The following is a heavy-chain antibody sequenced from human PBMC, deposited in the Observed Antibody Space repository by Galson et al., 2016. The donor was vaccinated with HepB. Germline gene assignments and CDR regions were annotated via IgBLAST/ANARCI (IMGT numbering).Heavy chain of an antibody. CDR1: GFTFSKYA. CDR3: TKHEVRTDDY. J-gene: IGHJ4*02. D-gene: IGHD3-22*01. CDR2: IHLAGRDI. V-gene: IGHV3-23*01. Sequence: SLRLSCATSGFTFSKYALSWVRQAPGKGLEWISAIHLAGRDIYYSDSVRGRFTISRDDSNNMLYLQMNNLRDEDTAVYYCTKHEVRTDDYWGQGTLVTVSS.